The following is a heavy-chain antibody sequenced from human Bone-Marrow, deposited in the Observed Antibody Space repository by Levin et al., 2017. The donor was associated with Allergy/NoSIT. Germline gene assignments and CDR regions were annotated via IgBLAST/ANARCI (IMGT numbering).Heavy chain of an antibody. V-gene: IGHV1-18*01. J-gene: IGHJ4*02. D-gene: IGHD6-19*01. CDR2: ISAYNGNT. CDR1: GYTFTSYG. Sequence: GASVKVSCKASGYTFTSYGISWVRQAPGQGLEWMGWISAYNGNTNYAQKLQGRVTMTTDTSTSTAYMELRSLRSDDTAVYYCARDVFAVEPGSTGGYWGQGTLVTVSS. CDR3: ARDVFAVEPGSTGGY.